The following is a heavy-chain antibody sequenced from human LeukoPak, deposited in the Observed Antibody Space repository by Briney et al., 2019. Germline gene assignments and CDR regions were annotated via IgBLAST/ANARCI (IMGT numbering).Heavy chain of an antibody. CDR1: GFTFSTYA. V-gene: IGHV3-30-3*01. D-gene: IGHD6-13*01. CDR3: AKDRGIAAAVYYFDY. Sequence: GGSLRLSCAASGFTFSTYAMHWVRQAPGKGLEWVALISYDGSSKYYADSVKGRFTISRDNSKNTLYLQMNSLRAEDTAVYYCAKDRGIAAAVYYFDYWGQGTLVTVSS. J-gene: IGHJ4*02. CDR2: ISYDGSSK.